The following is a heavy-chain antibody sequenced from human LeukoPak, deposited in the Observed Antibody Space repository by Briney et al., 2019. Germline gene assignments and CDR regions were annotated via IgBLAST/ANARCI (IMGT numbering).Heavy chain of an antibody. CDR3: ARMNRGGVRAVMFDP. CDR2: IRGRAYGGTT. V-gene: IGHV3-49*04. Sequence: QPGGSLRLSCAASGFTFSNSAMSWVRQAPGKGLEWVGLIRGRAYGGTTEYAPSVKGTFTISRDNSKSIAYLHMNSLNTEDTAVYYCARMNRGGVRAVMFDPWGPGTLVTVSS. J-gene: IGHJ5*02. CDR1: GFTFSNSA. D-gene: IGHD3-10*01.